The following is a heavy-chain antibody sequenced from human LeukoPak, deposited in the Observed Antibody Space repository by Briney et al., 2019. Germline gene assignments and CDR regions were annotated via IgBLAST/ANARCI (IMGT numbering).Heavy chain of an antibody. J-gene: IGHJ3*02. CDR2: IHNSGST. D-gene: IGHD2-21*02. Sequence: SETLSLTCTVSGASISTGSSYWSWIRQPTGEGLEWIGRIHNSGSTNYNPSLNSRVTISVDTSKNQVSLKLTSVTAADTAMYYCARDTALWTFDIWGQGTMVTVSS. CDR1: GASISTGSSY. V-gene: IGHV4-61*02. CDR3: ARDTALWTFDI.